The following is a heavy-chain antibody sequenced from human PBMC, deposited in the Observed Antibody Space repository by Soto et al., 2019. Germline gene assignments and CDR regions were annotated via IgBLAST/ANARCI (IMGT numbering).Heavy chain of an antibody. J-gene: IGHJ4*02. V-gene: IGHV6-1*01. CDR1: GDSVSINSAA. CDR3: ARDISREYCSGGSCYSALDY. D-gene: IGHD2-15*01. CDR2: TYYRSKWYN. Sequence: PSQTLSLTCAISGDSVSINSAAWNWIRQSPSRGLEWLGRTYYRSKWYNDYAVSVKSRITINPDTSKNQFSLQLNSVTPEDTAVYYCARDISREYCSGGSCYSALDYWGQGTLVTVSS.